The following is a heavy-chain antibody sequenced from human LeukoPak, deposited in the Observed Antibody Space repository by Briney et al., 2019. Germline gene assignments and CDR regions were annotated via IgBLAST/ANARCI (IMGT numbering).Heavy chain of an antibody. V-gene: IGHV3-43*01. J-gene: IGHJ4*02. CDR3: AKGRTSGSSWPFDY. Sequence: GGSLRLSCAASGFTFDDHTMHWVRQGPGKGLEWVSLISWDSSGTSYVDSVKGRFTISRDNAKNSLFLQMNSLRAEDTAVYYCAKGRTSGSSWPFDYWGQGTLVTVSS. CDR1: GFTFDDHT. D-gene: IGHD6-13*01. CDR2: ISWDSSGT.